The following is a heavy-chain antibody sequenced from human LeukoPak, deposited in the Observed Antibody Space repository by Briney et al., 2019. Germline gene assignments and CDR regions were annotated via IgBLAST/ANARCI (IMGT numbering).Heavy chain of an antibody. D-gene: IGHD1-1*01. Sequence: GSSVKVSCKASGGTFSSYAISWVRQAPGQGLEWMGGIIPVFGTANYAQKFQGRVTITTDESTSTAYMELSSLRSEDTAVYYCARGSGWNNYYYYYMDVWGKGTTVTVSS. CDR1: GGTFSSYA. V-gene: IGHV1-69*05. J-gene: IGHJ6*03. CDR3: ARGSGWNNYYYYYMDV. CDR2: IIPVFGTA.